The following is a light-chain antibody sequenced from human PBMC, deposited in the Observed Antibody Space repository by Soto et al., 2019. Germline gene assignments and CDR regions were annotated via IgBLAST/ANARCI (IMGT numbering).Light chain of an antibody. Sequence: QSVLTRPRSVSGSPGQSVTISCTGTSSDVGGYNYVSWYQQHPGKAPKLMIYDVNKRPSGVPVRFSGSKSDNTASLTISGLQAEDEADYYCCSYAGSSTYVFGTGTKVTVL. V-gene: IGLV2-11*01. CDR1: SSDVGGYNY. CDR3: CSYAGSSTYV. J-gene: IGLJ1*01. CDR2: DVN.